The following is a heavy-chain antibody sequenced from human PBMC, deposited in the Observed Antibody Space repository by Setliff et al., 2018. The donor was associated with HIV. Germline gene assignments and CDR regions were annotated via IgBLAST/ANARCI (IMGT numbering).Heavy chain of an antibody. CDR2: MNPNSGNT. CDR1: GYTFTTYG. Sequence: ASVKVSCKPSGYTFTTYGLSWVRQAPGQGLEWMGWMNPNSGNTAYAQKFQGRVTMPRDRSTNTVYMDLNSLRSEDTAVYYCAKEGGSHCTKGVCFPTNWLDSWGQGTLVTVSS. J-gene: IGHJ5*01. V-gene: IGHV1-8*02. D-gene: IGHD2-8*01. CDR3: AKEGGSHCTKGVCFPTNWLDS.